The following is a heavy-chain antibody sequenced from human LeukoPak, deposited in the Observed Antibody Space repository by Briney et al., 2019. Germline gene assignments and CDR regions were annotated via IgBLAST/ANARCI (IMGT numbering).Heavy chain of an antibody. D-gene: IGHD2-21*01. Sequence: SETLSLTCKVSGGSISGYYWSWIRQPAGKGLEWIGRLDSSGGTNYNSSLKSRVTISIDRSQFSLRLTSVTAADTAIYYCARGTSCGSKCFFDYWGQGILVTVSS. V-gene: IGHV4-4*07. J-gene: IGHJ4*02. CDR3: ARGTSCGSKCFFDY. CDR2: LDSSGGT. CDR1: GGSISGYY.